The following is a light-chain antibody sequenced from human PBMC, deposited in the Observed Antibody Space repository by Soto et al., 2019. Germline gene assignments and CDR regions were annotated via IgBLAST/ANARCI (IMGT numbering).Light chain of an antibody. V-gene: IGKV3-11*01. J-gene: IGKJ4*01. CDR1: QSVSSY. Sequence: EILLTQSPAILSLSPGERATLSCRASQSVSSYLAWYQQKPGQAPRLLIYDASNRATGIPGRFSGSGSGTDFTLTISSLEPEDFAVYYCQQRSNWPLTFGGGTKVDI. CDR2: DAS. CDR3: QQRSNWPLT.